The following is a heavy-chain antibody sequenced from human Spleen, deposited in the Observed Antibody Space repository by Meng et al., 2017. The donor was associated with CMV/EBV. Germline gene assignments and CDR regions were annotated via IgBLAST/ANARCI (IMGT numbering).Heavy chain of an antibody. CDR2: IYDDGST. V-gene: IGHV3-53*01. Sequence: GESLKISCAASGFTVSVNYMSWVRQAPGKGLEWVSVIYDDGSTYYADSVKGRFTISRDNSKNTLYLQLNSLRAEDSAVYFCAKAFSSSWYREYYDYWGQGTLVTVSS. D-gene: IGHD6-13*01. J-gene: IGHJ4*02. CDR1: GFTVSVNY. CDR3: AKAFSSSWYREYYDY.